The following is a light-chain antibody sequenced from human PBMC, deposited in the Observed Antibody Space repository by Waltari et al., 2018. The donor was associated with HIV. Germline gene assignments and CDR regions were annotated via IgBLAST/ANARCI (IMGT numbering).Light chain of an antibody. V-gene: IGLV2-8*01. Sequence: QSALTQPPSAAGPPGQPVTISGTGTSNDIGDLDRYQVPWYQQHPGKVPKVLIHEVTQRPSGVPDRFSGSRSGNTAFLTVSGLRPEDEADYFCGSYVGPNNFAFGGGTKLTVL. CDR1: SNDIGDLDRYQ. CDR2: EVT. CDR3: GSYVGPNNFA. J-gene: IGLJ3*02.